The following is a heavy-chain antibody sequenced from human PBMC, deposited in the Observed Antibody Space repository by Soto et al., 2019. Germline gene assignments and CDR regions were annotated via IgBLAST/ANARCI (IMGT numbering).Heavy chain of an antibody. CDR3: ARSPQGGDIVVVPAATNWFDP. CDR1: GGAIISGDYC. J-gene: IGHJ5*02. Sequence: SETLSLTCTVSGGAIISGDYCCGWIGQAPGNGLEWIGYIYYSGSTYYNPSLKSRVTISVDTSKNQFSLKLSSVTAADTAVYYCARSPQGGDIVVVPAATNWFDPWGQGTLVTVSS. CDR2: IYYSGST. V-gene: IGHV4-30-4*01. D-gene: IGHD2-2*01.